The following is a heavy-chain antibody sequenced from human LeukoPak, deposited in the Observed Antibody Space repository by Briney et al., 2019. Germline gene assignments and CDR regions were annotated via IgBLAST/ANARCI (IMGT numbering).Heavy chain of an antibody. CDR2: IQDDESNK. Sequence: GGSLRLSCAASGFIFSSFGMHWVRQAPGKGLEWVAFIQDDESNKFYADSVKGRFTISRDNSKNTLFLQMNSLRPEDTALYYCAKQMVERPHYYYMDVWGRGATVTVSS. V-gene: IGHV3-30*02. CDR3: AKQMVERPHYYYMDV. J-gene: IGHJ6*03. CDR1: GFIFSSFG. D-gene: IGHD2-15*01.